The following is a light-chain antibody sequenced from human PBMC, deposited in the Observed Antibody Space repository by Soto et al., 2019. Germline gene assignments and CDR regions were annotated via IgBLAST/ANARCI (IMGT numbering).Light chain of an antibody. CDR1: QSISTY. CDR3: QQTYSMLWT. CDR2: AAS. V-gene: IGKV1-39*01. Sequence: DIQMTQSPSSLSASVGNRVTITCRASQSISTYLNWYQQKPGKAPKLLIYAASSLQSGVPSRFSGSGSGTDFTLTISSLQPEDFGTYYCQQTYSMLWTFGQGTKVEIK. J-gene: IGKJ1*01.